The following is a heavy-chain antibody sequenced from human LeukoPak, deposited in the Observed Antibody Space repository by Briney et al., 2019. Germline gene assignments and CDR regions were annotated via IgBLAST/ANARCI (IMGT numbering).Heavy chain of an antibody. CDR3: ARFCSGGGCYHNWFDP. V-gene: IGHV1-18*01. Sequence: ASVKVSCKASGYTFTSYGISWVRQAPGQRLEWMGWISVYNGHTNYAQKLQDRVTMTTDTATNTAYMELRSLRSDDTAVYHCARFCSGGGCYHNWFDPWGQGTLVTXSS. D-gene: IGHD2-15*01. CDR2: ISVYNGHT. CDR1: GYTFTSYG. J-gene: IGHJ5*02.